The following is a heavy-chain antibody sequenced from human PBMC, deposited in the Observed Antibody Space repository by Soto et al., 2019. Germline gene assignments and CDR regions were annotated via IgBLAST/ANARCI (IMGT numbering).Heavy chain of an antibody. CDR1: GFTFSSYW. CDR3: ARSIAAAGRGSFDY. J-gene: IGHJ4*02. Sequence: EVQLVESGGGLVQPGGSLRLSCAASGFTFSSYWMSWVRQAPGKGLEWVANIKQDGSEKYYVDSVKGRFTISRDNAKNSRYLQMNSLRAEDTAVYYCARSIAAAGRGSFDYWCQGTLVTVSS. CDR2: IKQDGSEK. D-gene: IGHD6-13*01. V-gene: IGHV3-7*01.